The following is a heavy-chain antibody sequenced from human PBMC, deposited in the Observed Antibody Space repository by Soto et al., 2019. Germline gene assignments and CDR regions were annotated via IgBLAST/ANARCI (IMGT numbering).Heavy chain of an antibody. CDR2: ISAYNGNT. J-gene: IGHJ4*02. CDR3: ARAVPRARVFFDY. CDR1: GYTLTSYH. Sequence: ASVKVSCKASGYTLTSYHMDWVRQAPGQGLEWMGWISAYNGNTNYAQKLQGRVNMTTDTSTSTAYMELRSLRSDDTAVYYCARAVPRARVFFDYWGQGTLVTVSS. V-gene: IGHV1-18*04.